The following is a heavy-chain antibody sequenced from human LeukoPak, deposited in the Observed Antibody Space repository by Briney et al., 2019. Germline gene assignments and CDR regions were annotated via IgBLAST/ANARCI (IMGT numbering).Heavy chain of an antibody. CDR2: IRSEANSYAT. CDR1: GFTFSGSA. CDR3: TRPHPSCTGGVCFWD. D-gene: IGHD2-8*02. J-gene: IGHJ1*01. Sequence: GGSLKLSCAASGFTFSGSAMHWVRQASGKGLEWVGRIRSEANSYATAYAASVRGRFTISRDDSKYTAYLQMNSLKTEDTAVYYCTRPHPSCTGGVCFWDWGQGTLVTVSS. V-gene: IGHV3-73*01.